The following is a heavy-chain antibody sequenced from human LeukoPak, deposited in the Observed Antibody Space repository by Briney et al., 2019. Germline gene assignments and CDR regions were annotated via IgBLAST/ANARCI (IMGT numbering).Heavy chain of an antibody. CDR2: IRSKTHNYAT. D-gene: IGHD3-3*01. CDR3: ASPSDGDFWSGYLTY. Sequence: GGSLKLSCAASGFTFSDCAIHWVRQASGKGLEWVGRIRSKTHNYATEYGASMKGTFTISRDDSKNTASLQMNSLKVEDTATYYCASPSDGDFWSGYLTYWGQGTVVTVSS. CDR1: GFTFSDCA. J-gene: IGHJ4*02. V-gene: IGHV3-73*01.